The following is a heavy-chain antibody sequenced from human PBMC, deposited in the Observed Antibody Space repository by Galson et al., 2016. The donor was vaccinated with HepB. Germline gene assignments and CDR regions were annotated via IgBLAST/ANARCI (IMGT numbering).Heavy chain of an antibody. V-gene: IGHV3-73*01. CDR2: IRNKAYSYAT. J-gene: IGHJ4*02. CDR1: GFTFSGST. Sequence: SLRLSCAASGFTFSGSTMHWVRQASGKGLEWVGRIRNKAYSYATAYAASVKGRFTISRDDSKNTAYLQMNSLRAEDTAVYYCGSRWADYWSQGTLVTVSS. CDR3: GSRWADY. D-gene: IGHD4-23*01.